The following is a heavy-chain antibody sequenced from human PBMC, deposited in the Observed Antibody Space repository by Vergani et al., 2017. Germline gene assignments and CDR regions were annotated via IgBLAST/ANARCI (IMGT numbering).Heavy chain of an antibody. Sequence: QVQLVQSGAEVKKPGASVKVSCKASGYTFTSYGISWVRQAPGQGLEWMGWISAYNGNTNYAQKLQGRVTMTTDTSTITAYMGLRSLRSDDTAVYYCARVWADYYDSSGPAGYFDYWGQGTLVTVSS. V-gene: IGHV1-18*01. D-gene: IGHD3-22*01. J-gene: IGHJ4*02. CDR3: ARVWADYYDSSGPAGYFDY. CDR1: GYTFTSYG. CDR2: ISAYNGNT.